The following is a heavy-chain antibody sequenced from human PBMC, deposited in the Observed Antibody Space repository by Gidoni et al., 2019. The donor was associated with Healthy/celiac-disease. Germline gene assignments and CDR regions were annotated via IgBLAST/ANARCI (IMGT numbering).Heavy chain of an antibody. CDR1: VFSLSNRVVV. D-gene: IGHD1-26*01. V-gene: IGHV2-5*02. Sequence: QITLKDSGPTLVKPTHTLPLTFTFSVFSLSNRVVVVVWIRQPPGKALEWLALLYWDDDKRYSPSLKSRITINKDTSKNQVVLTMTNMDPVDTDTYYCAHREVGYYFDYWGQGTLVTVSS. J-gene: IGHJ4*02. CDR2: LYWDDDK. CDR3: AHREVGYYFDY.